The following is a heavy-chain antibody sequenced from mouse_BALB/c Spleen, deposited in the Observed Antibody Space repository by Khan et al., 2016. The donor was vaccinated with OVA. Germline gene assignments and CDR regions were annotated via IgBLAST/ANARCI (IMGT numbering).Heavy chain of an antibody. J-gene: IGHJ3*01. CDR3: ARDYWFVY. CDR1: GFTFSNYG. V-gene: IGHV5-6-5*01. Sequence: EVKLVESGGGLVKPGGSLKVSCAASGFTFSNYGMSWVRQTPEKRLEWVASISSGGNTYYPDNAKGRFTISRENSRNILYLQMSSLRSEDTAMYYCARDYWFVYWGQGTLVTVSA. CDR2: ISSGGNT.